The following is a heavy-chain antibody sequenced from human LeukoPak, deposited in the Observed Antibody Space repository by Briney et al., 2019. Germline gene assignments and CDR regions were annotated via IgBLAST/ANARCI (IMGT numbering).Heavy chain of an antibody. D-gene: IGHD3-22*01. V-gene: IGHV3-48*03. Sequence: GGSLRLSCAASGFTFSSYEMNWVRQAPGKGLEWVSYISSSGSTIYYADSVKGRFTISRDNAKNSLYLQMNSLRAKDTAVYYCARVSHDSSGYYSGIGYWGQGTLVTVSS. CDR3: ARVSHDSSGYYSGIGY. CDR1: GFTFSSYE. CDR2: ISSSGSTI. J-gene: IGHJ4*02.